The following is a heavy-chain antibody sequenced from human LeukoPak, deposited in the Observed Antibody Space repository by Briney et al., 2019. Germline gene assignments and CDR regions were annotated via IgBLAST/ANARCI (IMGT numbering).Heavy chain of an antibody. Sequence: GGSLRLSCAASGFTFSNYYMSWIRQAPGKGLEWVSYISSSETTMYYADSVKGRSIISRDNAKNSLFLQMNSPRAEDTAVYYCARGDYDKYGMDVWGQGTTVTVSS. J-gene: IGHJ6*02. CDR3: ARGDYDKYGMDV. V-gene: IGHV3-11*01. CDR2: ISSSETTM. CDR1: GFTFSNYY.